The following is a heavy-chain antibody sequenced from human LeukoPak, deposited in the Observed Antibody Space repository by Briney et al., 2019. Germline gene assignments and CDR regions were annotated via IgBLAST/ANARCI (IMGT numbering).Heavy chain of an antibody. V-gene: IGHV3-23*01. J-gene: IGHJ4*02. CDR3: AKGRPLLFDY. CDR1: GFTFSTYA. Sequence: PGGSLRLSCAASGFTFSTYALHWVRQAPGQGLEWVSAISGSGGSTYYADSVKGRFTISRDKSKNTLYLQMSSLRAEDTAVFYCAKGRPLLFDYWGQGTLVTVSS. CDR2: ISGSGGST. D-gene: IGHD2-15*01.